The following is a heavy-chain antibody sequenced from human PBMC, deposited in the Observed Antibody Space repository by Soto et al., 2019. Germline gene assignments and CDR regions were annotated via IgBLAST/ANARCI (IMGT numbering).Heavy chain of an antibody. V-gene: IGHV1-18*01. CDR1: GYTVTSYG. J-gene: IGHJ4*02. D-gene: IGHD3-22*01. Sequence: ASVKVSCKASGYTVTSYGISWVRQAPGQGLEWMGWISAYNGNTNYAQKLQGRVTMTTDTSTSTAYMELRSLRSDDTAVYYCARDLRYYYDSSGSYSPGFDYWGQGTLVTVSS. CDR3: ARDLRYYYDSSGSYSPGFDY. CDR2: ISAYNGNT.